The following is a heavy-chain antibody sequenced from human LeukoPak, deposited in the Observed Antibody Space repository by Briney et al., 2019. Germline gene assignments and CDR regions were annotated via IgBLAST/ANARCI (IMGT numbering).Heavy chain of an antibody. V-gene: IGHV3-48*03. CDR2: ISSSGSTI. Sequence: QPGGSLRLSCAASGFTFSSYEMNWVRQAPGKGLEWVSYISSSGSTIYYADSVKGRFTISRDNAKNSLYLQMNSLRAEDTAVYYCAKDRAIAVADSWGMDVWGQGTTVTVSS. CDR3: AKDRAIAVADSWGMDV. D-gene: IGHD6-19*01. J-gene: IGHJ6*02. CDR1: GFTFSSYE.